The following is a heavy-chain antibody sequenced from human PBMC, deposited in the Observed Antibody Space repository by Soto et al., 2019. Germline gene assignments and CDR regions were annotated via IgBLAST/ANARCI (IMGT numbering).Heavy chain of an antibody. CDR1: GFTFSDHG. CDR2: ISYNGIDK. D-gene: IGHD2-15*01. J-gene: IGHJ4*02. Sequence: QMQLVESGGGVVQPGRSLRLSCAASGFTFSDHGIHWVRQAPGKGLEWVADISYNGIDKWYADSVKGRFTISRDNYRDRVYLKVSGVSPEDTVFPCWAGGGGRTAQDTRFTYGGKGPLDTVS. CDR3: AGGGGRTAQDTRFTY. V-gene: IGHV3-30*03.